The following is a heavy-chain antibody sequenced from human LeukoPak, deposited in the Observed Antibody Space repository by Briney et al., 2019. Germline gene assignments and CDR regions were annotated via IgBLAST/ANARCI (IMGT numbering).Heavy chain of an antibody. CDR2: ISGSGGST. J-gene: IGHJ3*02. V-gene: IGHV3-23*01. Sequence: PGGSLRLSCAASGFTFSSYAMSWVRQAPGKGLEWVSAISGSGGSTYYADSVKGRFTISRDNSKNTLYLQMNSLRAEDTAVYYCARDRIRGFNAFDIWGQGTMVTVSS. CDR3: ARDRIRGFNAFDI. D-gene: IGHD3-10*01. CDR1: GFTFSSYA.